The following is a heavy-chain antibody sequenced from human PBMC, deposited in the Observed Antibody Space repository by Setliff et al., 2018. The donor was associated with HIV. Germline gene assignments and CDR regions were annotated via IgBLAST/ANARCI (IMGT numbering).Heavy chain of an antibody. V-gene: IGHV4-4*02. CDR2: ISHSGST. CDR1: GGSFSSSNW. Sequence: SETLSLTCAVSGGSFSSSNWWSWVRQPPGKGLEWIGEISHSGSTNYNPSLKSRVTISLDKSKNQFSLKLSSVTAADTAVYYCAGGDQLVRRGVFNTWGPGTMVTVSS. D-gene: IGHD3-16*01. J-gene: IGHJ3*02. CDR3: AGGDQLVRRGVFNT.